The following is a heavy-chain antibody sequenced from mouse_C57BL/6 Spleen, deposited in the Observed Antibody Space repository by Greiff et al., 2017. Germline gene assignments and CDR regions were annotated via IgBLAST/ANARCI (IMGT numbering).Heavy chain of an antibody. CDR2: INPSSGYT. CDR1: GYTFTSYT. CDR3: ARALGVGYFFAY. J-gene: IGHJ3*01. D-gene: IGHD2-3*01. V-gene: IGHV1-4*01. Sequence: VQVVESGAELARPGASVKMSCKASGYTFTSYTMHWVKQRPGQGLEWIGYINPSSGYTKYNQKFKDKATLTADKSSSTAYMQLSSLTSEDSAVYYCARALGVGYFFAYWGQGTLVTVSA.